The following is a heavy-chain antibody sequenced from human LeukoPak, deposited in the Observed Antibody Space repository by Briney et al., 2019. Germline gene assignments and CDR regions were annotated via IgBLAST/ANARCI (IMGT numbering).Heavy chain of an antibody. CDR2: IRWRGGST. Sequence: GGSLRLSCAASGFTFSSYAMSWVRQAPGKGLEWVSAIRWRGGSTYYADSVKGRFTISRDNAKNTLYLQMNSLRAEDTAVYYCALSGYSSGWGGSWGYYFDYWGQGTLVTVSS. D-gene: IGHD6-19*01. V-gene: IGHV3-23*01. J-gene: IGHJ4*02. CDR3: ALSGYSSGWGGSWGYYFDY. CDR1: GFTFSSYA.